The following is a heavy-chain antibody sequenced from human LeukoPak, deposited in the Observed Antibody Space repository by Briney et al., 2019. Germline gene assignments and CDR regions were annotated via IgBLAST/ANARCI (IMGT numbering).Heavy chain of an antibody. CDR3: ARGEMTTVTRYFQH. D-gene: IGHD4-17*01. CDR2: IYTSGST. V-gene: IGHV4-4*07. CDR1: GGSISSYY. J-gene: IGHJ1*01. Sequence: SETLSLTCTVSGGSISSYYWSWIRQPAGKGLEWIGRIYTSGSTNYNPSLKSRVTMSVDTSKNQFSLKLSSVTAADTAVYYCARGEMTTVTRYFQHWGQGTLVTVSS.